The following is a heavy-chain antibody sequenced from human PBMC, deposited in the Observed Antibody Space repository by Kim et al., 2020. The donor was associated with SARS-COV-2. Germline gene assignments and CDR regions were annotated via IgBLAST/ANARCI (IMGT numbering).Heavy chain of an antibody. Sequence: GGSLRLSCVASGSNLDDHVIHWVRQAPGKGLEWVSGITWNSGSVGYADSVKGRFTISRDKVKNSVYLQMNSLSADDTALYYCAKSGGFGDSLFTSLYLYGLDVWGRGTTVTVSS. D-gene: IGHD3-10*01. J-gene: IGHJ6*02. CDR3: AKSGGFGDSLFTSLYLYGLDV. CDR2: ITWNSGSV. V-gene: IGHV3-9*01. CDR1: GSNLDDHV.